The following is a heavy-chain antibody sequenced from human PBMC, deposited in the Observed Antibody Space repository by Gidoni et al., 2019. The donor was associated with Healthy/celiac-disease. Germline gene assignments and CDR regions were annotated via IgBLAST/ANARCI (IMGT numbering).Heavy chain of an antibody. CDR1: GGTFSSYA. V-gene: IGHV1-69*01. Sequence: QVQLVQSGAEVKKPGSSVKVSCKASGGTFSSYAISWVRQAPGQELEWMGGIIPIFGTANYAQKFQGRVTITADESTSTAYMELSSLRSEDTAVYYCAREVGSGSYSYYYYYMDVWGKGTTVTVSS. CDR2: IIPIFGTA. J-gene: IGHJ6*03. D-gene: IGHD3-10*01. CDR3: AREVGSGSYSYYYYYMDV.